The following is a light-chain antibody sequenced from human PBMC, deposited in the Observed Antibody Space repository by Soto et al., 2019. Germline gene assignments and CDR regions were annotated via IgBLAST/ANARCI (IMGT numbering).Light chain of an antibody. V-gene: IGLV2-8*01. Sequence: QSALTQPPSASGSPGQSVTISCTGTSSDVGGYNYVSWYQQHPGKAPKLMIYEVSKRPSGVPDRFSGSKSGNTVSLTVSGLQAEDEADYYCCSYADSNNVFGTGTKVTVL. CDR3: CSYADSNNV. J-gene: IGLJ1*01. CDR1: SSDVGGYNY. CDR2: EVS.